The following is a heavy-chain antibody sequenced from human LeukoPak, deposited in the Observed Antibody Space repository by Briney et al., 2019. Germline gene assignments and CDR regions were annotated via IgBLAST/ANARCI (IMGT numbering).Heavy chain of an antibody. V-gene: IGHV3-9*01. CDR3: VKDRRNPYRPEGPFDP. CDR2: INWNSAST. CDR1: GFTFEDYA. D-gene: IGHD1-14*01. Sequence: PGGSLRLSCAASGFTFEDYAMHWVRQAPGKGLEWVSGINWNSASTGYADPVKGRFTISRDNVMNSLYLQMNSLRPEDTALYYCVKDRRNPYRPEGPFDPWGQGTLVTVSS. J-gene: IGHJ5*02.